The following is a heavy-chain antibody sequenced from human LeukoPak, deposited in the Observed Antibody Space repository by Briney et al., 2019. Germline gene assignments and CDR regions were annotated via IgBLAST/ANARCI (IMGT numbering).Heavy chain of an antibody. CDR2: IYPGDSDT. Sequence: GESLKISCKGSGYTFTTYWIGWVRQMPGKGLEWMGIIYPGDSDTRYSPSFQGQVTISADKSISTAYLQWSSLKALDTAMYYCARPPLTLTATTDGYWGQGTLVTVSS. D-gene: IGHD2-21*02. CDR3: ARPPLTLTATTDGY. CDR1: GYTFTTYW. J-gene: IGHJ4*02. V-gene: IGHV5-51*01.